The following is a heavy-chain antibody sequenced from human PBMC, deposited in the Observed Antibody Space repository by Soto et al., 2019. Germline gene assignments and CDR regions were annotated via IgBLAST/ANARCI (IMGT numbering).Heavy chain of an antibody. J-gene: IGHJ6*03. CDR2: IYYSGST. CDR3: ARDQLGLSSSCLRGYYYFLYV. Sequence: SETLSLTCTVSGGSISSYYWSWIRQPPGKGLEWIGYIYYSGSTNYNPSLKSRVTISVDTSKNQFSLKLSSVTAADTAVYYCARDQLGLSSSCLRGYYYFLYVCAKGTTVIVS. CDR1: GGSISSYY. V-gene: IGHV4-59*01. D-gene: IGHD6-13*01.